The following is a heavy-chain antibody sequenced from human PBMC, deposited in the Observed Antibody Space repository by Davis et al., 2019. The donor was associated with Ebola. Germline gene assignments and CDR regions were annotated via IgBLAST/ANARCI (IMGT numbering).Heavy chain of an antibody. J-gene: IGHJ3*02. D-gene: IGHD6-6*01. V-gene: IGHV1-3*01. Sequence: AASVKVSCKASGYTFTSYAMHWVRQAPGQRLEWMGWINAGNGNTKYSQKFQGRVTITRDTSASTAYMELSSLRSEDTAVYYCARDPPQLGRDAFDIWGQGTMVTVSS. CDR3: ARDPPQLGRDAFDI. CDR1: GYTFTSYA. CDR2: INAGNGNT.